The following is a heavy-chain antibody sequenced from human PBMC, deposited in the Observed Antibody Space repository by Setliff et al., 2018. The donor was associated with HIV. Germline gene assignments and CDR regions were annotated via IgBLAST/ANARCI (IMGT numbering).Heavy chain of an antibody. V-gene: IGHV4-38-2*01. CDR3: ARHQAWAAAGTRANLYYFDY. CDR1: GYAISSGYY. D-gene: IGHD6-13*01. CDR2: LSPSGTT. J-gene: IGHJ4*02. Sequence: PSETLSLTCAVSGYAISSGYYWGWVRRPPGKGLEWIGELSPSGTTRSNPSLQSRVTISLDTSNNQFSLKLSSVTAADTAVYYCARHQAWAAAGTRANLYYFDYWGRERWSPSPQ.